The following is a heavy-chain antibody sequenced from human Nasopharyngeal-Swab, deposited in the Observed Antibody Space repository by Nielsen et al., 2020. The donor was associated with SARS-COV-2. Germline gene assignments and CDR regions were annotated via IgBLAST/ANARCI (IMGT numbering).Heavy chain of an antibody. CDR2: ISGSGGST. CDR3: AKSVAAAGPDYYYGLDV. V-gene: IGHV3-23*01. D-gene: IGHD6-13*01. CDR1: GFTFSSYA. J-gene: IGHJ6*02. Sequence: GESLKISCAASGFTFSSYAMGWVRQAPGKGLEWVSAISGSGGSTYYADSVKGRFTISRDNSKNTLYLQMNSLRAEDTAVYYCAKSVAAAGPDYYYGLDVWGQGTTVTVS.